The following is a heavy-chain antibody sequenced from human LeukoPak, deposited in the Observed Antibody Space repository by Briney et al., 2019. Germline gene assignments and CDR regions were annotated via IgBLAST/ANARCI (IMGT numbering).Heavy chain of an antibody. D-gene: IGHD1-26*01. CDR1: GFTFSGYW. V-gene: IGHV3-7*01. CDR2: INQDGSEK. CDR3: ARSISGSYFY. J-gene: IGHJ4*02. Sequence: PGGSLRLSCAASGFTFSGYWMSWVRQAPGKGLEWVANINQDGSEKYYVDSVKGRFTISRDNAKNSLYLQMNSLRAEDTAVYFCARSISGSYFYWGQGTLVTVSS.